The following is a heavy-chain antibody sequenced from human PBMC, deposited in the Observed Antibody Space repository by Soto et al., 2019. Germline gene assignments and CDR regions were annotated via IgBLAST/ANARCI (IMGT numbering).Heavy chain of an antibody. CDR2: IKDDESEK. CDR3: ARDGYCSGGRCYRRNDY. V-gene: IGHV3-7*01. J-gene: IGHJ4*02. D-gene: IGHD2-15*01. CDR1: GFTLSGYW. Sequence: EVQLVESGGGLVQPGGSLRPSCAASGFTLSGYWMTWARQAPGKGLEWVAQIKDDESEKFYVDSVKVRFTISRDNADNLLYLQMNSLIAEDTAVYFCARDGYCSGGRCYRRNDYWGQGTLVIVSS.